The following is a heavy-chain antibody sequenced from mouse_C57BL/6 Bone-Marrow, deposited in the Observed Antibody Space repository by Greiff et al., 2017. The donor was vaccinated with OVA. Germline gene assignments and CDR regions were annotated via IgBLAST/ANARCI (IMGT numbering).Heavy chain of an antibody. V-gene: IGHV14-2*01. CDR1: GFNIKDYY. Sequence: VQLQQSGAELVKPGASVKLSCTASGFNIKDYYMHWVKQRTEQGLEWIGRIDPEDGETKYAPKLQGKGTITADTSSTTAYLQLSSLTSEDTAVYYCARTYDYPRYWYFDVWGTGTTVTVSS. CDR2: IDPEDGET. J-gene: IGHJ1*03. D-gene: IGHD2-4*01. CDR3: ARTYDYPRYWYFDV.